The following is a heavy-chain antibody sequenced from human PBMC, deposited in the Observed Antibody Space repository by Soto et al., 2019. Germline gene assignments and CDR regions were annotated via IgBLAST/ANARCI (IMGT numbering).Heavy chain of an antibody. CDR3: ARQSGRDCHSGGGCFSLDV. J-gene: IGHJ4*02. CDR2: IVPLSDRT. CDR1: GETLNSNP. D-gene: IGHD2-15*01. V-gene: IGHV1-69*01. Sequence: QVQLVQSGAEVKKPGSSLKVSCKVFGETLNSNPIGWVRQAPGQGLEWVGGIVPLSDRTNYAQELQGRVTVTAAGSTSTVYMELSNLKSDDTAVYYCARQSGRDCHSGGGCFSLDVWGQGSLITVSS.